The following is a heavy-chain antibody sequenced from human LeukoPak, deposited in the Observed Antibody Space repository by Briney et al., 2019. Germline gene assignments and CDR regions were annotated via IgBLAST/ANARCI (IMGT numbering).Heavy chain of an antibody. V-gene: IGHV4-39*07. J-gene: IGHJ4*02. CDR2: LYHSGTT. CDR3: TRRTRLGPRVDY. CDR1: GGSISSYY. D-gene: IGHD7-27*01. Sequence: PSETLSLTCTVSGGSISSYYWDWIRQPPGKGLEWIGGLYHSGTTFSNLSLKSRVTISLDTSNNQFSLKLTSMTAADTAVYFCTRRTRLGPRVDYWGQGTLVTVSS.